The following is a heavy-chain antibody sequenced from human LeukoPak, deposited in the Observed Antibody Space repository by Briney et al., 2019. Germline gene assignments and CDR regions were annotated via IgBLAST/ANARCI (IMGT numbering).Heavy chain of an antibody. CDR3: ATDRITMVRGVPPPDY. CDR2: ISGSGGST. J-gene: IGHJ4*02. CDR1: GFTFSSYA. V-gene: IGHV3-23*01. Sequence: GGSLRLSCAASGFTFSSYAMSWVRQAPGKGLEWVSAISGSGGSTYYADSVKGRFTISRDNSKNTLYLQMNSLRAEDTAVYYCATDRITMVRGVPPPDYWGQGTLVTVSS. D-gene: IGHD3-10*01.